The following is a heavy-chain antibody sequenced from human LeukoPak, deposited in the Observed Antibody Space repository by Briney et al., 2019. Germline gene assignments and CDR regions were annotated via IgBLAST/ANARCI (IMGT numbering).Heavy chain of an antibody. CDR2: ISWNSGSI. V-gene: IGHV3-9*03. J-gene: IGHJ4*02. CDR3: AKGDTAMATENFDY. D-gene: IGHD5-18*01. Sequence: PGGSLRLSCAASGFTFDDYAMHWVRQAPGKGLEWVSGISWNSGSIGYADSVKGRFTISRDNAKNSLYLQMNSLRAEDMALYYCAKGDTAMATENFDYWGQGTLVTVSS. CDR1: GFTFDDYA.